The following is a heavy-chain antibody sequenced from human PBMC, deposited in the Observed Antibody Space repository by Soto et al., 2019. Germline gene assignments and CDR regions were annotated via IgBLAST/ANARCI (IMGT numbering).Heavy chain of an antibody. CDR3: ARGASPLIDY. CDR2: INAGNGNT. J-gene: IGHJ4*02. D-gene: IGHD1-26*01. Sequence: QVQLVQSGAEVKKPGASVKVSCKASGYTFTSYAMHWVRQAPGQRLEWMGWINAGNGNTKYSQKFQGRVTIIRDTSASTAYMELSSPRSEDTAVYYCARGASPLIDYWGQGTLVTVSS. V-gene: IGHV1-3*01. CDR1: GYTFTSYA.